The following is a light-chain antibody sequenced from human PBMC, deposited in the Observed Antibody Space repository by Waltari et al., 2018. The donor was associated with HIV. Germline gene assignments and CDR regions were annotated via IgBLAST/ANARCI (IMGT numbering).Light chain of an antibody. J-gene: IGLJ1*01. CDR2: YDD. V-gene: IGLV1-36*01. Sequence: QSVLTQPPSVSEAPRQRVTISCSGSSSNIGNNAVSWYQQLPGKAPKLLIFYDDLIPSGVSDRFSGSKSGTSASLAISGLQSEDEADYYCAAWDDSLNGYVFGTGTQVTV. CDR3: AAWDDSLNGYV. CDR1: SSNIGNNA.